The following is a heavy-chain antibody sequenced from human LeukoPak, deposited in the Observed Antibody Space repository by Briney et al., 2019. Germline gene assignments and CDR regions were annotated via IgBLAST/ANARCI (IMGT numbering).Heavy chain of an antibody. V-gene: IGHV1-18*01. CDR1: GYTFTDYG. D-gene: IGHD2-8*02. CDR3: ARARSRASTWYWDH. Sequence: RASVKVSCKASGYTFTDYGINWVRQAPGQGPEWMGWISTLYGNKNFAQKFQGRVTMTSDTSTSTAYLELASLTSDDSAIYYCARARSRASTWYWDHWGQGTLVTVSS. J-gene: IGHJ4*02. CDR2: ISTLYGNK.